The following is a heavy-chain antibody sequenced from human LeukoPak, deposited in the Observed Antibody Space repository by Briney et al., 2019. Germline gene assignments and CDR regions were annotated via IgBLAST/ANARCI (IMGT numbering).Heavy chain of an antibody. CDR1: GFPFDSFG. Sequence: GGSLRLSCAASGFPFDSFGMHWVRQAPGKGLEWLSLISYAGDNKYEADSVKGRFTISRDNTKKSLYLQMNSLRAEDTAVYYCARGHIAVAAHDDAFDIWGQGTMVTVSS. CDR3: ARGHIAVAAHDDAFDI. V-gene: IGHV3-30*03. J-gene: IGHJ3*02. CDR2: ISYAGDNK. D-gene: IGHD6-19*01.